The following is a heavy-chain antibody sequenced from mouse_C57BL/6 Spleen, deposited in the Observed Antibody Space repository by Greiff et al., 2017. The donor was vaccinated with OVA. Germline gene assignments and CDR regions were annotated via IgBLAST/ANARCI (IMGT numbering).Heavy chain of an antibody. CDR2: IYPGSGST. V-gene: IGHV1-55*01. Sequence: QVQLQQPGAELVKPGASVKMSCKASGYTFTSYWITWVKQRPGQGLEWIGDIYPGSGSTNYNEKFKSKATLTVDTSSSTAYMQLSSLTSEDSAVDYCARGDGNLYYAMDYWGQGTSVTVSS. CDR3: ARGDGNLYYAMDY. D-gene: IGHD2-1*01. J-gene: IGHJ4*01. CDR1: GYTFTSYW.